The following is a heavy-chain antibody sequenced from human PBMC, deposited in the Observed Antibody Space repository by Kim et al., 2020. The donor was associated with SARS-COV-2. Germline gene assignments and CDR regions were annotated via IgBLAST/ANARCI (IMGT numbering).Heavy chain of an antibody. D-gene: IGHD6-6*01. Sequence: SETLSLTCTVSGGSITSHYWSWIRQPPGKGLEWIGFIYYSGSTNYNASLKSRVTISTDTSKKQISLKLTSVTAADTAVYYCARHKAEITARPWYFDLWGRGTLVTVSS. J-gene: IGHJ2*01. V-gene: IGHV4-59*08. CDR3: ARHKAEITARPWYFDL. CDR1: GGSITSHY. CDR2: IYYSGST.